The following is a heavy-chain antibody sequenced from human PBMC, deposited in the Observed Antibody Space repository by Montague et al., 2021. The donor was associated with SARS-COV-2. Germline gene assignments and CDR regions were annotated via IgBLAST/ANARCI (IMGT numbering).Heavy chain of an antibody. CDR1: GGSISCYY. V-gene: IGHV4-59*01. D-gene: IGHD2-21*01. CDR3: AGHCGHFCHVDP. J-gene: IGHJ2*01. CDR2: IYYSGST. Sequence: SETLSLTCTVSGGSISCYYWTWIRQPPGKGLEWIGYIYYSGSTKYNPSFKSRVTMLVDTSKRHISLTLNSVTAADTAVYYCAGHCGHFCHVDPWGRGTLVTVSS.